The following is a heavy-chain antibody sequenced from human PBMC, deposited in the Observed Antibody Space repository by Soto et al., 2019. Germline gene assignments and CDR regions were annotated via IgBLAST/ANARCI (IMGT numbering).Heavy chain of an antibody. CDR1: GGSIRSGDYY. V-gene: IGHV4-30-4*01. CDR2: IYYSGST. J-gene: IGHJ5*02. CDR3: ARGPNYYNSARGWFDP. D-gene: IGHD3-10*01. Sequence: KPSETLSLTCTVSGGSIRSGDYYWSWIRQPLGKGLEWIGYIYYSGSTYYNPSLKSRVTISVDTSKNQFSLKLSSVTAADTAVYYCARGPNYYNSARGWFDPWGQGTLVTVSS.